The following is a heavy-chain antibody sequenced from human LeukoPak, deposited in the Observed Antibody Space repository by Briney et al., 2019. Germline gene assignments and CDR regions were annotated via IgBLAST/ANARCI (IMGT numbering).Heavy chain of an antibody. V-gene: IGHV3-73*01. D-gene: IGHD6-19*01. CDR1: GFTFSGSD. J-gene: IGHJ4*02. Sequence: GGSPRLSCAASGFTFSGSDIHWVRQASGKGLEWVGRITTKTSNYATAYAASVKGRFTISRDDSENTAYLQMNSLKTEDTAVYYCTTYRSGHYWGQGTRVTVSS. CDR2: ITTKTSNYAT. CDR3: TTYRSGHY.